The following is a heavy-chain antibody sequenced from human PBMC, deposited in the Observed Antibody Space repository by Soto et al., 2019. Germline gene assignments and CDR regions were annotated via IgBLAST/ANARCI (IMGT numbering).Heavy chain of an antibody. CDR2: ISGSGGST. CDR1: GFTFSSYA. D-gene: IGHD3-16*01. V-gene: IGHV3-23*01. CDR3: AKDGVASYYYGMDV. J-gene: IGHJ6*02. Sequence: GGSLRLSCAASGFTFSSYAMSWVRQAPGKGLEWVSAISGSGGSTYYADSVKGRFTISRDNSKNTLYLQMNSLRAEDTAVYYCAKDGVASYYYGMDVWGQGTTVTVSS.